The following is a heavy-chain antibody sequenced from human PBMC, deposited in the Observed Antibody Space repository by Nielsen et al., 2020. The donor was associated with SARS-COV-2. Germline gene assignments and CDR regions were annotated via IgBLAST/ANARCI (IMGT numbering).Heavy chain of an antibody. D-gene: IGHD3-10*01. J-gene: IGHJ6*02. V-gene: IGHV4-30-4*08. CDR2: ISYSGIT. CDR3: ARVFHGPRGAMDV. Sequence: WVRQAPGKGLEWIAYISYSGITYYTPSLKSRVLILVDASKTHFSLSLRYVTAADAAVYFCARVFHGPRGAMDVWGQGTTVTVSS.